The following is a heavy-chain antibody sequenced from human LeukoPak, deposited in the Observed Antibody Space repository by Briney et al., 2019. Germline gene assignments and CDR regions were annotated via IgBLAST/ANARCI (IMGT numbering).Heavy chain of an antibody. CDR1: GFTFSTYS. CDR2: ISSSSSTL. Sequence: PGGSLRLSCAASGFTFSTYSMNWVRQAPGKGLEWVSYISSSSSTLYYADSVKGRFTISRDNAKNSLYLQMNSLRAEDTAVYYCARGGSRFDYWGQGTLVTVSS. CDR3: ARGGSRFDY. J-gene: IGHJ4*02. V-gene: IGHV3-48*04. D-gene: IGHD1-26*01.